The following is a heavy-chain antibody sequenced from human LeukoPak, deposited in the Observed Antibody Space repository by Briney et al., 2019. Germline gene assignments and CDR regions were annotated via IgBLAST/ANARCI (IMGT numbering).Heavy chain of an antibody. Sequence: GGSLRLSCAASGFTFSSYSMNWVRQAPGKGLEWVSYISSSSSTIYYADSVKGRFTISRDNAKNSLYLQMNSLRAEDTALYYCVSNLDCGGDCPEGAFDIWGQGTMVTVSS. CDR2: ISSSSSTI. CDR1: GFTFSSYS. V-gene: IGHV3-48*04. CDR3: VSNLDCGGDCPEGAFDI. J-gene: IGHJ3*02. D-gene: IGHD2-21*02.